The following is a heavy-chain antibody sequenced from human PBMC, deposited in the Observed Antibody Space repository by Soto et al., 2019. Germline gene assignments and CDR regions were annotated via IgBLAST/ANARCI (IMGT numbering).Heavy chain of an antibody. CDR2: IIPIFGTA. Sequence: SVRVSCKASGGTFSSYAISWVRQAPGQGLEWMGGIIPIFGTANYAQKFQGRVTITADKSTSTAYMELSSLRSEDTAVYYCARDPGYSSGWYGGLGDYWGQGTLVTVSS. CDR3: ARDPGYSSGWYGGLGDY. V-gene: IGHV1-69*06. D-gene: IGHD6-19*01. CDR1: GGTFSSYA. J-gene: IGHJ4*02.